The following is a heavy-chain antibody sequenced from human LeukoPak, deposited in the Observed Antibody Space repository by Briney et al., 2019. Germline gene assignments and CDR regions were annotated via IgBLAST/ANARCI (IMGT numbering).Heavy chain of an antibody. D-gene: IGHD3-3*01. CDR1: GFTFSSYG. CDR2: ISGSGGST. Sequence: GGSLRLSCAASGFTFSSYGMSWVRQAPGKGLEWVSAISGSGGSTYYADSVKGRFTISRDNSKNTLYLQMNGLRVEDTAVYYCAKVSYPDFWSGYYVYMDVWGKGTTVTVSS. V-gene: IGHV3-23*01. CDR3: AKVSYPDFWSGYYVYMDV. J-gene: IGHJ6*03.